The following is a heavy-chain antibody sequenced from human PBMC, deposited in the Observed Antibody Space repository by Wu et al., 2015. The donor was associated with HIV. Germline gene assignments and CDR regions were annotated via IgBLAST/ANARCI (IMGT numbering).Heavy chain of an antibody. V-gene: IGHV1-18*01. D-gene: IGHD6-6*01. CDR2: ISGYNGNT. Sequence: QVQLVQSGVEVKKPGASVKVSCKASGYTFTTYGITWVRQAPGQGLEWMGWISGYNGNTNYAQKIQDRLIMTTDTSTSTAYMELTSLRSDDTAIYYCARVGLRAARNNWFDPWGQGTLVTVSS. J-gene: IGHJ5*02. CDR1: GYTFTTYG. CDR3: ARVGLRAARNNWFDP.